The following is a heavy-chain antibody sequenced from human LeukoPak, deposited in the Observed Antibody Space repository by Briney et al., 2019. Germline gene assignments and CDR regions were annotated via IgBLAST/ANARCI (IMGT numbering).Heavy chain of an antibody. CDR1: GGSISSGSYY. D-gene: IGHD4-11*01. J-gene: IGHJ6*02. V-gene: IGHV4-61*02. CDR2: IYTSGST. Sequence: SQTLSLTCTVSGGSISSGSYYWSWIRQPAGKGLEWIGRIYTSGSTNYNPSLKSRVTISVDTSKNQFSLKLSSVTAADTAVYYCARTVTTMLGYYGMDVWGQGTLVTVSS. CDR3: ARTVTTMLGYYGMDV.